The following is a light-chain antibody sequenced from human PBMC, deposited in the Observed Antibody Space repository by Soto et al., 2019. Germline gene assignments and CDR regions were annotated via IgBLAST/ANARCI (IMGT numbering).Light chain of an antibody. CDR1: QSVSGD. CDR2: GAS. CDR3: QQYNNWPPLT. J-gene: IGKJ4*01. V-gene: IGKV3-15*01. Sequence: EIVMTQSPGTLSVSPGERATLSCRASQSVSGDLAWYQHKPGQAPRLLIYGASTRAPGIPARFSGSGSGTEFTLTISSLQSEDFAVYYRQQYNNWPPLTFGGGTKVEIK.